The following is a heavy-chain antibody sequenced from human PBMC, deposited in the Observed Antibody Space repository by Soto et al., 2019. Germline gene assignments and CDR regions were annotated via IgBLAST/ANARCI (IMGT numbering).Heavy chain of an antibody. CDR1: GGSISSYY. V-gene: IGHV4-59*08. CDR3: ARLRVVRGVIADWFDP. Sequence: PSETLSLTCTVSGGSISSYYWSWIRQPPGKGLEWIGYIYYSGSTNYNPSLKSRVTISVDTSKNQFSLKLSSVTAADTAVYYCARLRVVRGVIADWFDPWGQGTLVTVS. J-gene: IGHJ5*02. CDR2: IYYSGST. D-gene: IGHD3-10*01.